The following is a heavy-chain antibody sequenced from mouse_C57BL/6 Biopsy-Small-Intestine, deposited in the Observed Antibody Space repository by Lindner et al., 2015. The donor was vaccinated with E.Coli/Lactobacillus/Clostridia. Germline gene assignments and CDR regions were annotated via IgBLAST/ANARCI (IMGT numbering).Heavy chain of an antibody. CDR1: GYTFTSYW. Sequence: VQLQESGAEMVRPGASVKLSCKASGYTFTSYWMHWVKQRPGQGLEWIGKIDPSDSETHYNQKFKDKATLTVDKSSSTAYMQLNSLTSEDSAVYYCAREMVFAYWGQGTLVTVSA. CDR2: IDPSDSET. J-gene: IGHJ3*01. D-gene: IGHD2-1*01. V-gene: IGHV1-52*01. CDR3: AREMVFAY.